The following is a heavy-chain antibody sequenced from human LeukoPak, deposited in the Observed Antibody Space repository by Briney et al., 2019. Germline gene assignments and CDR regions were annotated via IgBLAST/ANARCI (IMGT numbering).Heavy chain of an antibody. CDR3: ARDRSSSSYYYYGMDV. J-gene: IGHJ6*02. V-gene: IGHV4-61*02. CDR1: GGSISSGGYY. CDR2: IYTSGST. D-gene: IGHD6-6*01. Sequence: SETLSLTCTVSGGSISSGGYYWSWIRQPAGKGLEWIERIYTSGSTNYNPSLKSRVTISVDTSKNQFSLKLSSVTAADTAVYYCARDRSSSSYYYYGMDVWGQGTTVTVSS.